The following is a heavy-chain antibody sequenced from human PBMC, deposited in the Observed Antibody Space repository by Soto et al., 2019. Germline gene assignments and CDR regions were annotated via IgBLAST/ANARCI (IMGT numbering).Heavy chain of an antibody. CDR2: IWYDGSNK. CDR1: GFTFSSYG. V-gene: IGHV3-33*01. D-gene: IGHD3-22*01. Sequence: QVQLVESGGGVVQPGRSLRLSCAASGFTFSSYGMHWVRQAPGKGLEWVAVIWYDGSNKYYADSVTGRFTISRDNSKNTLYLQMNSLRAEDTAVYYCARDTHDSSSTAINYYGMDVWGQGTTVTVSS. J-gene: IGHJ6*02. CDR3: ARDTHDSSSTAINYYGMDV.